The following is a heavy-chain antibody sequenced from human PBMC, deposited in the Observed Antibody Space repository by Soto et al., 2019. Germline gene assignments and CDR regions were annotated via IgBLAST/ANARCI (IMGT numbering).Heavy chain of an antibody. V-gene: IGHV4-31*03. CDR1: GVSISSGGYY. D-gene: IGHD2-21*02. J-gene: IGHJ4*02. CDR2: IYYSGST. Sequence: QVQLQESGPGLVKPSQTLSLTCTVSGVSISSGGYYWSWIRQHPGEGLEWIGYIYYSGSTNYNPSLKSRVTISVDTSKNQFSLKLSSATAADTAVYYCAKGVVVVTPFDYWGQGALVTVSS. CDR3: AKGVVVVTPFDY.